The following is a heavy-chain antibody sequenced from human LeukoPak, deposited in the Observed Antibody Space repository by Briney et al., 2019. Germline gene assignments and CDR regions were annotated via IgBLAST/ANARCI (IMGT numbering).Heavy chain of an antibody. J-gene: IGHJ4*02. Sequence: SETLSLTCTVSGGSISSYYWSWIRQPAGKGLEWIGRIYTSGSTNYNPSLKSRVTMSVDTSKNQFSLKLSSVTAADTAVYYCASVHYDFWSGSHYFDYWGQGTLVTVSS. CDR3: ASVHYDFWSGSHYFDY. V-gene: IGHV4-4*07. CDR2: IYTSGST. D-gene: IGHD3-3*01. CDR1: GGSISSYY.